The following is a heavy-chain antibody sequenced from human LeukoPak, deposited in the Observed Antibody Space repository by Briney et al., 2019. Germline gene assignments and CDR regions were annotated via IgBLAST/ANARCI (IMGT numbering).Heavy chain of an antibody. CDR1: GFTFKNYA. CDR3: ARGNSSGWYFPLDY. V-gene: IGHV3-23*01. Sequence: GGSLRLSCAASGFTFKNYAMSWVRQAPGKGLEWVSAISVSGNTYHADSVKGRFTISRDSSKNTLYLQMNSLRAGDAAVYYCARGNSSGWYFPLDYWGQGTLVTVSS. D-gene: IGHD6-19*01. CDR2: ISVSGNT. J-gene: IGHJ4*02.